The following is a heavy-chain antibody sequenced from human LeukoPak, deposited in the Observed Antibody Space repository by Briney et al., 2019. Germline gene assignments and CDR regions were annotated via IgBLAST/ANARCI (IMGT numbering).Heavy chain of an antibody. V-gene: IGHV4-4*07. CDR2: IYTSGST. CDR3: AGGSSGWHYGMDV. Sequence: SETLSLTCTVSGGSISSYYWSWLRQPAGKGLEWIGRIYTSGSTNYNPSLKSRVTMSVDTSKTQISLKLSSVTAADTAVYYCAGGSSGWHYGMDVWGQGTTVTVSS. CDR1: GGSISSYY. D-gene: IGHD6-19*01. J-gene: IGHJ6*02.